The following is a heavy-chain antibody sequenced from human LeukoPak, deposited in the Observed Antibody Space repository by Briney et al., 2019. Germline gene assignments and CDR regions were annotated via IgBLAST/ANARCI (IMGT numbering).Heavy chain of an antibody. CDR1: GYTFTSYG. J-gene: IGHJ6*02. CDR2: ISAYNGNT. CDR3: ARDGDFNYYYYGMDV. V-gene: IGHV1-18*01. Sequence: ASVKVSCTASGYTFTSYGISWVRQAPGQGLEWMGRISAYNGNTNYAQKLQGRVTMTTDTSTSTAYMELRSLRSDDTAVYYCARDGDFNYYYYGMDVWGQGTTVTVSS. D-gene: IGHD3-3*01.